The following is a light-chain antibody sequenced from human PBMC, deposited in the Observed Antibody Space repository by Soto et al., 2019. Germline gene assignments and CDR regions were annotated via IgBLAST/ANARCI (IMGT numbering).Light chain of an antibody. CDR1: QSVSSN. Sequence: EILIAQSPATLSVSPGERATLSCRASQSVSSNLAWYQQKHGQPPRILIYGASTRATGIPARFSGSGSGTEFTLTISRLQSEDFEVYYCQQYNNWPRTFGQGTKVDIK. V-gene: IGKV3-15*01. CDR3: QQYNNWPRT. CDR2: GAS. J-gene: IGKJ1*01.